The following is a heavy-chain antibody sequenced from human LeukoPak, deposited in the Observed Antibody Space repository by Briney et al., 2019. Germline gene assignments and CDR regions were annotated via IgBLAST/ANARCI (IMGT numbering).Heavy chain of an antibody. Sequence: PGRSLRLSCAPSGFTFSSYAMHWVPKAPGRGREGVTIISYDGSNKYYADSVKGRFIISRDNSKNTLYLQMNRLRAEDTAVYYCARITGTTTDPNWGQGTLVTVSS. V-gene: IGHV3-30*01. CDR3: ARITGTTTDPN. D-gene: IGHD1-7*01. J-gene: IGHJ4*02. CDR2: ISYDGSNK. CDR1: GFTFSSYA.